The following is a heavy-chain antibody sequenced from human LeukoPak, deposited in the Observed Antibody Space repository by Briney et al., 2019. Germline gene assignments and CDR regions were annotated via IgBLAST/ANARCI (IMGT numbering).Heavy chain of an antibody. J-gene: IGHJ4*02. CDR3: ARGGRWLQSQIFDY. Sequence: SETLSLTCTVSGGSISSYYWSWIRQPPGKGLEWIGYIYYSGSTNYNPSLKSRVTISVDASKNQFSLKLSSVTAADTAVYYCARGGRWLQSQIFDYWGQGTLVTVSS. CDR2: IYYSGST. D-gene: IGHD5-24*01. CDR1: GGSISSYY. V-gene: IGHV4-59*01.